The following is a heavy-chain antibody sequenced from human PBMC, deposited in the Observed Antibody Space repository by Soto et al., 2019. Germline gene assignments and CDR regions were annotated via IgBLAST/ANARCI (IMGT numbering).Heavy chain of an antibody. CDR3: EEDLGNGRVYFDS. CDR1: GFTFRNYA. CDR2: ISGNGGTT. D-gene: IGHD2-8*01. Sequence: GGSLRLSCTASGFTFRNYAMSWVRQAPGKGLQWVSAISGNGGTTYYADSVKGRFTLSRDNFKDTLYLQMNSLRTEDTAVYYCEEDLGNGRVYFDSWGLVTLVTVSS. V-gene: IGHV3-23*01. J-gene: IGHJ4*01.